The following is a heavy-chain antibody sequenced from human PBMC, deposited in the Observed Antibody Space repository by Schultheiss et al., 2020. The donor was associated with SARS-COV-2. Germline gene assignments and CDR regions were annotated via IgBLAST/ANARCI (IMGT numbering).Heavy chain of an antibody. D-gene: IGHD3-3*01. CDR2: IYYSGST. Sequence: SETLSLTCTVSGNSISSGYYWGWIRQPPGKGLEWIGYIYYSGSTNYNPSLKSRVTISVDTSKNQFSLKLSSVTAADTAVYYCARGFTEWGQGTLVTVSS. CDR1: GNSISSGYY. V-gene: IGHV4-61*01. CDR3: ARGFTE. J-gene: IGHJ4*02.